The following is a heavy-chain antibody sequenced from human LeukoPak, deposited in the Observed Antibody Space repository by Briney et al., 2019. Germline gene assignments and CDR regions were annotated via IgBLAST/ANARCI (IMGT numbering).Heavy chain of an antibody. V-gene: IGHV1-69*06. J-gene: IGHJ4*02. D-gene: IGHD3-9*01. CDR2: IIPLFGAP. CDR1: GGPLNTYV. Sequence: SVKVSCKASGGPLNTYVIDWVRQAPGHGLEWMGRIIPLFGAPSYAQRFQGNVTISADKSTDTTYMELTRLTSEDTAVYYCTMGPTASLGRPFERWGQGTLVTVSS. CDR3: TMGPTASLGRPFER.